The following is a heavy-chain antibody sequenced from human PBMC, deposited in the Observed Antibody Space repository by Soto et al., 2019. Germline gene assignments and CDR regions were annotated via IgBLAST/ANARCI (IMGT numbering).Heavy chain of an antibody. CDR3: ARRSNFYYGFDY. CDR1: GLTFSNHW. Sequence: GSLRLYCTVSGLTFSNHWMTWVRQAPGKGLEWVANIKRDGSEKSYVDSVKGRFSVSRDNTKNSLYLQMNNLRAEDTAVYYCARRSNFYYGFDYWGRGTLVTVS. D-gene: IGHD3-22*01. CDR2: IKRDGSEK. J-gene: IGHJ4*02. V-gene: IGHV3-7*05.